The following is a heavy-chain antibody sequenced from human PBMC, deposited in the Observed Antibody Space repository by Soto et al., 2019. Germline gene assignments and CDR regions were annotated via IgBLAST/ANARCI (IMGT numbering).Heavy chain of an antibody. V-gene: IGHV3-33*01. J-gene: IGHJ4*02. CDR2: IWYDGSNE. D-gene: IGHD6-13*01. CDR3: ARGGESSSWYYFDF. CDR1: GFTFISHG. Sequence: GGSLRLSCAASGFTFISHGMHWVRQAPGKGLEWVAVIWYDGSNEFHADSVKGRFAISRDNSKNTLYLQMNSLRVEDTAVHYCARGGESSSWYYFDFWGQGTLVTVSS.